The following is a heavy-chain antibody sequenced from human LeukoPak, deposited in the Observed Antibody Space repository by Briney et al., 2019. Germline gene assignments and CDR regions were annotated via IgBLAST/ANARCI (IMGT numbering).Heavy chain of an antibody. CDR2: IYYSGST. J-gene: IGHJ5*02. CDR3: ARAGVTAILSWFDP. CDR1: GGSISSYY. D-gene: IGHD2-21*02. Sequence: PSETLSLTCTVSGGSISSYYWSWIRQPPGKGLEWIGYIYYSGSTNYNPSLKSRVTISVDTSKNQFSLKLSSVTAADTAVYYCARAGVTAILSWFDPWGQGTLVTVSS. V-gene: IGHV4-59*01.